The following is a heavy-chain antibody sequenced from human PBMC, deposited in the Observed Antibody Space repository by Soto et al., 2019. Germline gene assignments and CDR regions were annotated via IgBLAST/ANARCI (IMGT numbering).Heavy chain of an antibody. CDR3: VMVDNYVTPTPQDV. Sequence: QVLLVQSGDEVKKPGASVKVSCKASGYIFVNYGIAWVRQAPGQGLEWMGWISPYTGNTHSASKVQGRLTMTTDTSTSTAYMDRGRLTSDDTAVYYCVMVDNYVTPTPQDVWGQGTTVTVSS. J-gene: IGHJ6*02. CDR1: GYIFVNYG. D-gene: IGHD3-16*01. V-gene: IGHV1-18*01. CDR2: ISPYTGNT.